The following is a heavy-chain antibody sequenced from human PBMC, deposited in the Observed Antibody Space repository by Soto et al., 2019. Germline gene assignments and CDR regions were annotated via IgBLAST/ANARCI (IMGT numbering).Heavy chain of an antibody. V-gene: IGHV4-59*01. Sequence: QVQLQESGPGLVKPSETLSLTCTVSGGSISSYYWSWIRQPPGKGLEWIGYIYYSGRTNYNPSLTSRVTISVDTSKNQFYLKLISVTAADTAVYYCARFGSGDGYFDYWGQGTLDTVSS. D-gene: IGHD7-27*01. J-gene: IGHJ4*02. CDR3: ARFGSGDGYFDY. CDR2: IYYSGRT. CDR1: GGSISSYY.